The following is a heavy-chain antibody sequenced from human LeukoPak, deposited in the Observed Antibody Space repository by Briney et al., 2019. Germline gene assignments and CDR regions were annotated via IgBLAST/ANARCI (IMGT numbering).Heavy chain of an antibody. J-gene: IGHJ4*02. CDR2: IKQDGSEK. CDR3: ARDLQDVVGAIDY. CDR1: GFTFSSYW. V-gene: IGHV3-7*01. D-gene: IGHD1-26*01. Sequence: GGSLRLSCAASGFTFSSYWMSWVRQAPGKGLEWVANIKQDGSEKYYVDSVKGRFTISRGNAKNSLYLQMNSLRAEDTAVYYCARDLQDVVGAIDYWGQGTLVTVSS.